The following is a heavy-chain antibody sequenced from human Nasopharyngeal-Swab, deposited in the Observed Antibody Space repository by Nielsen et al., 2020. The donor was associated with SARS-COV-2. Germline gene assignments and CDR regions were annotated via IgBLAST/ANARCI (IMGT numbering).Heavy chain of an antibody. CDR3: VRGSYGHYDS. Sequence: GGSLTLSCAASGSTFSSYSMNCVRQAPGKGLEWVSSISPTSDYISYAESVKGRFTISRDNAKNSLFLQMDSLRAEETAIYYCVRGSYGHYDSWGQGALITVSS. D-gene: IGHD4-17*01. CDR1: GSTFSSYS. J-gene: IGHJ5*01. V-gene: IGHV3-21*06. CDR2: ISPTSDYI.